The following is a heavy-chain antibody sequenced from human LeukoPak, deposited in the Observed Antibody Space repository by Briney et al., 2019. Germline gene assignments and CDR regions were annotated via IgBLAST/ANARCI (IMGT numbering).Heavy chain of an antibody. CDR3: ARGDGYCSSTSCLLHFDY. J-gene: IGHJ4*02. V-gene: IGHV4-59*01. CDR2: IYYSGST. Sequence: PSETLSLTCTVSGGSISSYYWSWIRQPPGKGLEWIGYIYYSGSTNYNPSLKSRVTTSVDTSKNQFSLKLSSVTAADTAVYYCARGDGYCSSTSCLLHFDYWGQGTLVTVSS. D-gene: IGHD2-2*01. CDR1: GGSISSYY.